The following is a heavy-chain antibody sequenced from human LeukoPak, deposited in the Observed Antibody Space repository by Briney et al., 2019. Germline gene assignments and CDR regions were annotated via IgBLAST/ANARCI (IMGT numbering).Heavy chain of an antibody. CDR2: IFPDDSDT. V-gene: IGHV5-51*01. CDR3: ASEYCSGGNCYFDY. CDR1: GYSFSTHW. J-gene: IGHJ4*02. Sequence: GESLKISCQGSGYSFSTHWIAWVRQMPGKGLEYMGIIFPDDSDTRYSPSFQGQVTISADKSISTAYLQWSSLKASDTAIYYCASEYCSGGNCYFDYWGQGTLVTVSS. D-gene: IGHD2-15*01.